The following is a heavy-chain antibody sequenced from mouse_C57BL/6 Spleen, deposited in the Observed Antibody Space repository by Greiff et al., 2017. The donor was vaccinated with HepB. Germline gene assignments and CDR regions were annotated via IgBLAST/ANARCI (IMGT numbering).Heavy chain of an antibody. CDR1: GFTFSNYW. V-gene: IGHV6-3*01. Sequence: EVKLMESGGGLVQPGGSMKLSCVASGFTFSNYWMNWVRQSPEKGLEWVAQIRLKSDNYATHYAESVKGRFTISRDDSKSSVYLQMNNLRAEDTGIYYCTNYYGSSYYFDYWGQGTTLTVSS. D-gene: IGHD1-1*01. CDR2: IRLKSDNYAT. J-gene: IGHJ2*01. CDR3: TNYYGSSYYFDY.